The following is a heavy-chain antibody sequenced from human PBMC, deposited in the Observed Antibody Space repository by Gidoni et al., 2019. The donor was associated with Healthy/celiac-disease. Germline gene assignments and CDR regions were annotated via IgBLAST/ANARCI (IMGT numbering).Heavy chain of an antibody. V-gene: IGHV1-2*02. CDR1: GYTFTGYY. CDR3: ARDRDEYDFWSGYYPVYGMDV. J-gene: IGHJ6*02. D-gene: IGHD3-3*01. Sequence: QVQLVQSGAEVTKPGASVKVSCKASGYTFTGYYMHWGRQAPGQGIEWMGWINPNSGGTNYAQKFQGRVTMTRDTSISTAYMELSRLRSDDTAVYYCARDRDEYDFWSGYYPVYGMDVWGQGTTVTVSS. CDR2: INPNSGGT.